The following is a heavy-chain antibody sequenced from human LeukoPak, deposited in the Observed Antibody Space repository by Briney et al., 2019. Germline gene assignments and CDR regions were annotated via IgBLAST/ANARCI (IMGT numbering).Heavy chain of an antibody. CDR1: GFTFSSYA. D-gene: IGHD6-6*01. CDR3: AKAGELVRDYYYYMDV. CDR2: ISGSGGST. J-gene: IGHJ6*03. Sequence: GGSLRLSCAASGFTFSSYAMSWVRQAPGKGLEWVSAISGSGGSTYYADSVKGRFTISRDNSKNTLYLQMNSLRAEDTAVYYCAKAGELVRDYYYYMDVWGKGTTVTVSS. V-gene: IGHV3-23*01.